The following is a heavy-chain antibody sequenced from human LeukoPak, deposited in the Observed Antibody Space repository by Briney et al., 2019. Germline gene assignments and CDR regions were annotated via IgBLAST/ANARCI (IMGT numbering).Heavy chain of an antibody. D-gene: IGHD6-13*01. Sequence: ASVKVSCKASGYTFTSYDINWVRQATGQGLEWMGGIIPIFGTANYAQKFQGRVTITADKSTSTAYMELSSLRSEDTAVYYCARGDSSTLPHYYYYYMDVWGKGTTVTVSS. CDR2: IIPIFGTA. CDR1: GYTFTSYD. J-gene: IGHJ6*03. CDR3: ARGDSSTLPHYYYYYMDV. V-gene: IGHV1-69*06.